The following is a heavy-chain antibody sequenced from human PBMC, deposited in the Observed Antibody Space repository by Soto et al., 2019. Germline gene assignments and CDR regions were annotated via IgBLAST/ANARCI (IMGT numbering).Heavy chain of an antibody. Sequence: EVPLVESGGGLVQPGRSLRLSCVASGFTSHDHGMHWVRQAPGKGLEWVSGIILNSGHTGYADSVKGRFTISRDNAKNSLYLQMNTLRVEDTGLYYCVKDIEAGGADCWGQGTLVTVSS. J-gene: IGHJ4*02. D-gene: IGHD3-16*01. CDR1: GFTSHDHG. V-gene: IGHV3-9*02. CDR2: IILNSGHT. CDR3: VKDIEAGGADC.